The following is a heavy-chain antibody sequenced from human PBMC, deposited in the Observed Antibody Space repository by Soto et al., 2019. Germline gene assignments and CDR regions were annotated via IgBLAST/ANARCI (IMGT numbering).Heavy chain of an antibody. J-gene: IGHJ5*02. CDR1: GGSLSSGGYY. CDR2: IYYSGST. V-gene: IGHV4-31*03. CDR3: AREARQLIHHWFDP. D-gene: IGHD6-13*01. Sequence: SETLSLTCTVSGGSLSSGGYYWSWIRQHPGKGLEWIGYIYYSGSTYYNPSLKSRVTISVDTSKNQFSLKLSSVTAADTAVYYCAREARQLIHHWFDPWGQGTLVTVSS.